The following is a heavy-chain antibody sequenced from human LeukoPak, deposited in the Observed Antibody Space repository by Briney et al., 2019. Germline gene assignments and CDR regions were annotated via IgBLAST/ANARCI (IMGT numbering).Heavy chain of an antibody. CDR2: INPDGRQK. CDR3: MSDSFDN. V-gene: IGHV3-7*01. J-gene: IGHJ4*02. CDR1: GFTFSTSW. Sequence: GGSLRLSCAVSGFTFSTSWMHWVRQAPGTGLEWVANINPDGRQKHYVDSLKGRFSISRDNGRNSLYLQMDNLRVEDTAVYYCMSDSFDNWGQGTLVIVSS.